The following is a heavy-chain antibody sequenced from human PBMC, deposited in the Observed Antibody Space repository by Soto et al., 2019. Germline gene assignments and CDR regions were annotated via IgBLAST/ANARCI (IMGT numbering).Heavy chain of an antibody. CDR3: AHLNYGDYEDAFDI. CDR2: IYWDDDK. V-gene: IGHV2-5*02. D-gene: IGHD4-17*01. Sequence: QITLKESGPTLVKPTQTLTLTCTFSGFSLSTSGVGVGWIRQPPGKALEWLALIYWDDDKRYSPSLKSRLTITKDTSKNQVVLTMTNMDPVDTATYYCAHLNYGDYEDAFDIWGQGTMVTVSS. J-gene: IGHJ3*02. CDR1: GFSLSTSGVG.